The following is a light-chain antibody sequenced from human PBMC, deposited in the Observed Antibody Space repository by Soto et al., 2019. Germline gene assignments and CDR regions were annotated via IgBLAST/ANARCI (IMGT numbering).Light chain of an antibody. CDR1: QNITKF. CDR2: VTS. Sequence: DIQMTQSPSSLSASVGDRVSVTCRTSQNITKFLNWYQEKPGKAPKVLIYVTSNLENGVPSRFSGSGSGTHFTLSISSLQPEDFANYYCQQTFGAPGTFGPGTRV. J-gene: IGKJ1*01. CDR3: QQTFGAPGT. V-gene: IGKV1-39*01.